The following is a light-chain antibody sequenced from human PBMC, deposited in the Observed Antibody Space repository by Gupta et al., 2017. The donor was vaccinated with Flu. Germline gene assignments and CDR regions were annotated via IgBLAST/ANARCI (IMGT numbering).Light chain of an antibody. CDR2: WAS. CDR1: QSVLYNANNKNY. CDR3: QQYYITPIT. V-gene: IGKV4-1*01. J-gene: IGKJ5*01. Sequence: IVMTQSPDSLAVSLGERATINCESSQSVLYNANNKNYLAWYQQKPGQPPKLLISWASIRESGVPDRFSGSGSGTDFTLTISSLQAEDGALYYCQQYYITPITFGQGTRLEIK.